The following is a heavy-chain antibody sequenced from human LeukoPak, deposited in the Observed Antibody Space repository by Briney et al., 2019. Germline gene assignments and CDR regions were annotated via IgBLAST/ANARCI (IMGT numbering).Heavy chain of an antibody. CDR3: ARGGTLY. CDR1: GFTFSSYS. Sequence: AVTLTLTCTVSGFTFSSYSMNWHRHAPGKGLEWFSSISSSSNYIYYADSVKGRFTISRDNGKDAPYLQMNSLRAEDTAVYYCARGGTLYWGQGTLVTVSS. CDR2: ISSSSNYI. D-gene: IGHD3/OR15-3a*01. J-gene: IGHJ4*02. V-gene: IGHV3-21*01.